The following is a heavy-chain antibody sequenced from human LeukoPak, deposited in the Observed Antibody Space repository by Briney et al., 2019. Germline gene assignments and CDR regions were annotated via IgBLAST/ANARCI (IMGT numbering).Heavy chain of an antibody. D-gene: IGHD2-2*01. CDR1: GGTFSSYA. J-gene: IGHJ6*03. V-gene: IGHV1-69*05. CDR2: IIPIFGTA. CDR3: ARSLGYCSSTSCYFPRYYYMDV. Sequence: GASVKVSCKASGGTFSSYAISWVRQAPGQGLEWMGGIIPIFGTANYAQKFQGRVTITTDESTSTAYMELSSLRSEDTAVYYCARSLGYCSSTSCYFPRYYYMDVWGKGTTVTVSS.